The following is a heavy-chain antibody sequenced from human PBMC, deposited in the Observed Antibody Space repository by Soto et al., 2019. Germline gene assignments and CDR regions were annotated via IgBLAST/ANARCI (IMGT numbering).Heavy chain of an antibody. Sequence: QVQLQQWGAGLLKPSETLSLTCAVYGGSFSGYYWTWIRQPPGTGLEWIGEINHSGSTNYNPSLTRRVPISVDTSRNQFSLKLTSVTAADTAVYYCARDKITGLFDYWGQGT. J-gene: IGHJ4*02. D-gene: IGHD2-8*02. CDR2: INHSGST. CDR3: ARDKITGLFDY. CDR1: GGSFSGYY. V-gene: IGHV4-34*01.